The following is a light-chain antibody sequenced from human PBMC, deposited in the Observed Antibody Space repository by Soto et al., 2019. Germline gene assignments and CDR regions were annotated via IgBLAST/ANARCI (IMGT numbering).Light chain of an antibody. V-gene: IGLV1-51*01. CDR1: SSNIGGNS. CDR2: DDN. Sequence: QSVLTQPPSVSAAPGQKVTISCSGSSSNIGGNSVSWYQQLPGTAPKLLIYDDNKRPSGIPDRFSGSKSGTSATLGITGFQTGDEADYYCGSWDSCLCAYVFGTGTKVTVL. J-gene: IGLJ1*01. CDR3: GSWDSCLCAYV.